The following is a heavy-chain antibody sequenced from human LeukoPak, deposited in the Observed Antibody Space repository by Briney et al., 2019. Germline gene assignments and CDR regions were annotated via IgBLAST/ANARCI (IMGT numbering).Heavy chain of an antibody. CDR3: ARNWFDP. V-gene: IGHV3-53*05. J-gene: IGHJ5*02. CDR2: IYSGGST. Sequence: GGSLRLSCAASGFTVSSDYISWVRQAPGKGLEWASVIYSGGSTYYADSVKGRFTISRDKSKNTVYLQMNSLRFEDTAMYYCARNWFDPWGQGTLVTVSS. CDR1: GFTVSSDY.